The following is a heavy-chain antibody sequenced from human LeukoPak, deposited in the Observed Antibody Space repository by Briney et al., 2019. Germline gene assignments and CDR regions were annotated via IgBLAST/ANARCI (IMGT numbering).Heavy chain of an antibody. Sequence: SETLSLTCTVSGGSISSGGYYWSWIRQHPGKGLEWIAYIYYSGSTYYNPSLKSRVTISVDTSKNQFSLKLSSVTAADTAVYYCARGNTFCSSTSCYTGAYFQHWGQGTLVTVSS. V-gene: IGHV4-31*03. CDR2: IYYSGST. D-gene: IGHD2-2*02. CDR1: GGSISSGGYY. J-gene: IGHJ1*01. CDR3: ARGNTFCSSTSCYTGAYFQH.